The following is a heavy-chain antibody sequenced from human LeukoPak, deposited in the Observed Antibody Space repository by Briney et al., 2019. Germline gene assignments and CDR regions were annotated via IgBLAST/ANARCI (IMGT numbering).Heavy chain of an antibody. CDR2: ISSSSSYI. CDR1: GFTFSSFS. J-gene: IGHJ4*02. V-gene: IGHV3-21*01. D-gene: IGHD3-22*01. CDR3: ARDNTYYYDSSGQNIDY. Sequence: GGSLRLSCAASGFTFSSFSMNWVPQAPGKGLEWVSSISSSSSYIHYADSVKGRFTISRDNAKNSLYLQMNSLRAEDTAVYYCARDNTYYYDSSGQNIDYWGQGTLVTVSS.